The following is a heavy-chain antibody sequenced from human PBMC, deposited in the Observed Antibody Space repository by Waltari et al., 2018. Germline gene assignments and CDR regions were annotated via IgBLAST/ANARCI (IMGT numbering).Heavy chain of an antibody. CDR2: MSYDETTK. CDR1: GFILNNHA. D-gene: IGHD3-10*02. V-gene: IGHV3-30*01. J-gene: IGHJ2*01. Sequence: QVEMLEAGGGVVQPGRSLRLSCAASGFILNNHASHWVRQAPGKGLGWVAVMSYDETTKCYADSVKGRFTISRDDSTNTLFLQMNGLRLDDSGVYYCAREKGDYVFWYFDLWGRGSLVTVSS. CDR3: AREKGDYVFWYFDL.